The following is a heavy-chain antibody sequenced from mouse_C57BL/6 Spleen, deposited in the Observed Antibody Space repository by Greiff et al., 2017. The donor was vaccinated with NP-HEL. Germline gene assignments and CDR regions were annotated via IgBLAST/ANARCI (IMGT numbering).Heavy chain of an antibody. J-gene: IGHJ2*01. V-gene: IGHV1-15*01. D-gene: IGHD1-1*01. CDR3: TSYGSSYYFDG. CDR2: IDPETGGT. Sequence: QVQLQQSGAELVRPGASVTLSCKASGYTFTDYEMHWVKQTPVHGLEWIGAIDPETGGTAYNQKFKGKAILTADKSSSTAYMELRSLTSEDSAVYYCTSYGSSYYFDGWGQGATLTAAS. CDR1: GYTFTDYE.